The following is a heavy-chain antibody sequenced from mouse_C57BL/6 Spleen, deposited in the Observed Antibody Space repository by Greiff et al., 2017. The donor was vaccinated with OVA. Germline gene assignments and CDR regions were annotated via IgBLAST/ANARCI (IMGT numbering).Heavy chain of an antibody. CDR3: ARMDYGSRGDYFDY. D-gene: IGHD1-1*01. J-gene: IGHJ2*01. CDR2: ISGGGGNT. Sequence: EVKVEESGGGLVKPGGSLKLSCAASGFTFSSYTMSWVRQTPEKRLEWVATISGGGGNTYYPDSVKGRFTISRDNAKNTLYLQMSSLRSEDTALYYCARMDYGSRGDYFDYWGQGTTLTVSS. CDR1: GFTFSSYT. V-gene: IGHV5-9*01.